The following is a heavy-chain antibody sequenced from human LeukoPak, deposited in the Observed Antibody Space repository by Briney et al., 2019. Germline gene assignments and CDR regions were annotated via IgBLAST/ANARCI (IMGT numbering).Heavy chain of an antibody. CDR3: ARAASPVAAGIQADAFDI. Sequence: GASVKVSCKASGGTFSSYAISWVRQAPGQGLEWMGGIIPIFGTANYAQKFQGRVTITTDESTSTAYMELSSLRSEDTAVYYCARAASPVAAGIQADAFDIWGQGTMVTVSS. V-gene: IGHV1-69*05. CDR1: GGTFSSYA. J-gene: IGHJ3*02. CDR2: IIPIFGTA. D-gene: IGHD6-13*01.